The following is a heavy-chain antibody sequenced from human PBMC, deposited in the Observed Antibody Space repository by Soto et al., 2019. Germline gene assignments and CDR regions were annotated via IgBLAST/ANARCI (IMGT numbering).Heavy chain of an antibody. CDR2: IIPIFGTA. Sequence: SVKVSWKASGGTFSSYAISWVRQAPGQGLEWMGGIIPIFGTANYAQKFQGRVTITADESTSTAYMELSSLRSEDTAVYFCARGRYCLTGRCFPNWFDSWGQGALVTVSS. CDR3: ARGRYCLTGRCFPNWFDS. J-gene: IGHJ5*01. D-gene: IGHD7-27*01. CDR1: GGTFSSYA. V-gene: IGHV1-69*13.